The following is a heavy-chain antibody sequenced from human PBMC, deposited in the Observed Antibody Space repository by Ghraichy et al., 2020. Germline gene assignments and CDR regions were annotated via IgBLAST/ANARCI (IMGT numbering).Heavy chain of an antibody. Sequence: GGSLRLSCAASGLPFSNYAMSWVRQAPGKGLEWVSAISGSGGSTYYADSVKGRFTISRDNSKNTLYLQMNSLRAEDTAVYYCAKCDVGGRPYYFAYWGQGTLVTVSS. CDR1: GLPFSNYA. D-gene: IGHD3-16*01. V-gene: IGHV3-23*01. CDR2: ISGSGGST. CDR3: AKCDVGGRPYYFAY. J-gene: IGHJ4*02.